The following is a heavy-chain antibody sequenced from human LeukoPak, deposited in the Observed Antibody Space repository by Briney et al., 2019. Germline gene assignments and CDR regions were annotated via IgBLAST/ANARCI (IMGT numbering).Heavy chain of an antibody. D-gene: IGHD3-9*01. CDR1: GFTFSSYS. CDR3: ASGYDILTGHLGY. V-gene: IGHV3-21*04. Sequence: GGSLRLSCAASGFTFSSYSMNWVRQAPGKGLEWVSSISSSSSYIYYADSVKGRFTISRDNAKNSLYLQMNSLRADDTAVYYCASGYDILTGHLGYWGQGTLVTVSS. J-gene: IGHJ4*02. CDR2: ISSSSSYI.